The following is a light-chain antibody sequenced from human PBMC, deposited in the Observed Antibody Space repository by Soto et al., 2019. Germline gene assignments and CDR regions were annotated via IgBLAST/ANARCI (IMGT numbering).Light chain of an antibody. CDR1: QSVSSN. J-gene: IGKJ1*01. Sequence: EIVMMQSPATLSVSPGERATLSCRASQSVSSNLAWYQQKPGQAPRLLIYGASTRATGIPARFSGSGSGTELTLTISSLQSEDFAVYYCQQYNNWPPWTFGQGTKVQIK. CDR2: GAS. CDR3: QQYNNWPPWT. V-gene: IGKV3-15*01.